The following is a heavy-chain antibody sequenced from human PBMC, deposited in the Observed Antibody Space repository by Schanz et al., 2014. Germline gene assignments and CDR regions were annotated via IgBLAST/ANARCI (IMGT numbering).Heavy chain of an antibody. CDR3: ARDHTTESYYSAGPPIDY. CDR1: GFTFDKYA. CDR2: ISWNSGTI. V-gene: IGHV3-9*01. D-gene: IGHD1-26*01. Sequence: EVQLVESGGGLVQPGKSLRLSCAASGFTFDKYAMHWVRQAPGKGLEWVSVISWNSGTIGYADSVKGRFTISRDNAKNSLYLQMNSLRAEDTAVYYCARDHTTESYYSAGPPIDYWGQGTLRTVSS. J-gene: IGHJ4*02.